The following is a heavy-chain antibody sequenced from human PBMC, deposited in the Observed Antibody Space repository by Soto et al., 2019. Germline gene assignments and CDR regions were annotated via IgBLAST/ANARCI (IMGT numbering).Heavy chain of an antibody. CDR1: GSTFSSYT. J-gene: IGHJ6*02. V-gene: IGHV1-69*02. CDR3: ARRRYCGADCYSKYYYGMDV. Sequence: QVQLVQSGAEVKKPGSSVKVSCQASGSTFSSYTVSWVRQAPGQGLEWMGRIIPVLGVTNYAPKFKGRVTISADKSKXTXYXQLSSLRSGDTAVYYCARRRYCGADCYSKYYYGMDVWGQGTTVTVSS. CDR2: IIPVLGVT. D-gene: IGHD2-21*02.